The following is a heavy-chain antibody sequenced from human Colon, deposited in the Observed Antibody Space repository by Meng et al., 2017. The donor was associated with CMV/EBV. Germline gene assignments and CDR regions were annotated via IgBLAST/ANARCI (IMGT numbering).Heavy chain of an antibody. CDR2: LNPNSGDT. CDR1: GYTFTGYF. Sequence: QVQSVQSGAEVKKPGASVKVSCKTSGYTFTGYFMFWVRQAPGQGLEWMGSLNPNSGDTNSAQKFHGRLTMTRDTSIHTAYMELGSLRSDDTAVYYCATISGGDFDFWGQGTLVTVSS. V-gene: IGHV1-2*02. CDR3: ATISGGDFDF. J-gene: IGHJ4*02. D-gene: IGHD3-10*01.